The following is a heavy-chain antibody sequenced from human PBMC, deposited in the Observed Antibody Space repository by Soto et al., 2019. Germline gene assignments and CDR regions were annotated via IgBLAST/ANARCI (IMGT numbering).Heavy chain of an antibody. CDR2: IYYSGTT. J-gene: IGHJ5*02. CDR1: GCSISSSSTSH. D-gene: IGHD2-2*01. Sequence: SETLSLTCPVSGCSISSSSTSHWGWIRQPPGRGLEWIGNIYYSGTTYYSPSLKSRVTISVDTSTNQFSLKLNSVTAADTAVYFCATYSTSFGWFDPWGQGTLVTVSS. V-gene: IGHV4-39*01. CDR3: ATYSTSFGWFDP.